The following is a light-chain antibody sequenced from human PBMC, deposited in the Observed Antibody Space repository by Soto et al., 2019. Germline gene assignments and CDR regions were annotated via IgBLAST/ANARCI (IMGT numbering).Light chain of an antibody. CDR3: SSYAGSSTWV. CDR2: EVS. CDR1: SSDVGGYNS. J-gene: IGLJ1*01. Sequence: QSALTQPPSASGSPGQSVTISCTGTSSDVGGYNSVSWYQQHPGKAPKLMIYEVSNRPSGVPDRFSGSKSGNTASLTVSGLQAEDEADYYCSSYAGSSTWVFGTGTKLTVL. V-gene: IGLV2-8*01.